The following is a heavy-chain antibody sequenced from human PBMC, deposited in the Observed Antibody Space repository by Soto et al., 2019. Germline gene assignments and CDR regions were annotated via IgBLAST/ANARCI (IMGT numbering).Heavy chain of an antibody. CDR2: ISSSGSTI. CDR3: AKDHKYYSGSSCFSSTGCGSDV. D-gene: IGHD2-15*01. CDR1: GFTFSSYE. J-gene: IGHJ6*02. V-gene: IGHV3-48*03. Sequence: GGSLRLSCAASGFTFSSYEMNWVRQAPGKGLEWVSYISSSGSTIYYADSVKGRFTISRDNAKNSLYLQMNSLRAEDTAVYYCAKDHKYYSGSSCFSSTGCGSDVWGQGTMAIVSS.